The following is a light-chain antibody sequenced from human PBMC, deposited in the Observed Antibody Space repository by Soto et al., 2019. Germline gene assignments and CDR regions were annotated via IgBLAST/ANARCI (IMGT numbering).Light chain of an antibody. CDR1: QSISIN. Sequence: DIVMTQSPATLSVSPGERVTLSCRASQSISINLAWYQQKPGQAPRLLIYGASTRATGIPARFSGSGSGTEFTLTISNLQSEDFAVYYCQQFNNWPPWTFGPGTKVVIK. J-gene: IGKJ1*01. V-gene: IGKV3-15*01. CDR2: GAS. CDR3: QQFNNWPPWT.